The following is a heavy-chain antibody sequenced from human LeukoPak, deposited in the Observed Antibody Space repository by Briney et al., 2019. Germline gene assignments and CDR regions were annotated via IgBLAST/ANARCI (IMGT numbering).Heavy chain of an antibody. CDR2: IIPIFGTA. D-gene: IGHD2-2*01. V-gene: IGHV1-69*13. Sequence: ASVKVSCKASGGTFSSYAISWVRQAPGQGLEWMGGIIPIFGTANYAQKFQGRVTITADESTSTAYMELSSLRSEDTAVYYCAGEGGVCSSTSCPLGYWGQGTLVTVSS. J-gene: IGHJ4*02. CDR1: GGTFSSYA. CDR3: AGEGGVCSSTSCPLGY.